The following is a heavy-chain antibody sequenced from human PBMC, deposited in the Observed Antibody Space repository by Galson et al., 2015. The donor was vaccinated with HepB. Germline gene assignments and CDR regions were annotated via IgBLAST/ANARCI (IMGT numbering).Heavy chain of an antibody. CDR3: TRDRNYDYVWGSYYPPLSDY. J-gene: IGHJ4*02. D-gene: IGHD3-16*01. CDR1: GFTFGDYA. Sequence: SLRLSCAASGFTFGDYAMSWFRQAPGKGLEWVGFIRSKAYGGTTEYAASVKGRFTISRDDSKSIAYLQMNSLKTEDTAVYYCTRDRNYDYVWGSYYPPLSDYWGQGTLVTVSS. CDR2: IRSKAYGGTT. V-gene: IGHV3-49*03.